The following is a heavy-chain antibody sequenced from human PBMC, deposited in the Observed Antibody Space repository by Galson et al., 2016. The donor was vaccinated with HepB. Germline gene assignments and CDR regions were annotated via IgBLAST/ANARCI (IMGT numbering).Heavy chain of an antibody. CDR1: GFTFSDYS. Sequence: SLRLSCAASGFTFSDYSVTWVRQAPGKGLEWVSSISSGSTYIYYADSVKGRFTISRDNAKNSLYLQMNSLRAEDTAVYFCARVWRPDPHIASDAFDIWGQGTMVTVSS. V-gene: IGHV3-21*01. CDR3: ARVWRPDPHIASDAFDI. D-gene: IGHD3-3*01. CDR2: ISSGSTYI. J-gene: IGHJ3*02.